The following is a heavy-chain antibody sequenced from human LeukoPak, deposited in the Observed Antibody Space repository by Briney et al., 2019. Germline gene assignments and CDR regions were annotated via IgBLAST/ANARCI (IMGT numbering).Heavy chain of an antibody. V-gene: IGHV3-21*04. Sequence: KTGGSLRLSCAASGFTFTTYNMNWVRQAPGKRLEWVSSITSSSSYTFYADSVKGRFNISRDNSENTLYLLMNSLRGEDTAIYYCALLGSKLLWRIDYWGQGTLVTVSS. CDR3: ALLGSKLLWRIDY. CDR1: GFTFTTYN. D-gene: IGHD3-10*01. CDR2: ITSSSSYT. J-gene: IGHJ4*02.